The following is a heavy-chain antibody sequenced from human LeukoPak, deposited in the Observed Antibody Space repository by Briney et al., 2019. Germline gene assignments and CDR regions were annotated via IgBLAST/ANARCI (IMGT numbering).Heavy chain of an antibody. D-gene: IGHD1-14*01. CDR3: ARTYNPDY. CDR2: IRYDGNDK. CDR1: GFTFSSTG. V-gene: IGHV3-30*02. J-gene: IGHJ4*02. Sequence: GGSLRLSCTASGFTFSSTGMHWVRPAPGKRLEWVSYIRYDGNDKYYGDSVKGRLTVSRDNSKNTLYLQMNSLRVEDTAVYYCARTYNPDYWGQGTLVTVSS.